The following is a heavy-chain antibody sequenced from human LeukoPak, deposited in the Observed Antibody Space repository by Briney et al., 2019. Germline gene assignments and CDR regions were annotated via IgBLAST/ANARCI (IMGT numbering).Heavy chain of an antibody. CDR2: ISGSGGST. D-gene: IGHD3-22*01. V-gene: IGHV3-23*01. CDR3: ATADYYDSSGYYRGSDY. Sequence: GGSLRLSCAASGFTFSSYAMSWVRQAPGKGLEWVSAISGSGGSTYYADSVKGRFTISRDNSKNTLYLQMNSLRTEDTAVYYCATADYYDSSGYYRGSDYWGQGTLVTVSS. CDR1: GFTFSSYA. J-gene: IGHJ4*02.